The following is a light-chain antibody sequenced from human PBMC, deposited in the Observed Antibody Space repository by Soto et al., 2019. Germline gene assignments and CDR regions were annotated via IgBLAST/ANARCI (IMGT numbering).Light chain of an antibody. CDR2: GAS. CDR3: QQYNNWPYT. J-gene: IGKJ2*01. CDR1: QSVSSN. V-gene: IGKV3-15*01. Sequence: EIVMTPSPATLSVSPGERATLSCRASQSVSSNLAWYQQNPGQAPRLLIYGASTRATGIPARFSGSRSGTEFTLTISSLQSEDFAVYYCQQYNNWPYTFGQGTKLEIK.